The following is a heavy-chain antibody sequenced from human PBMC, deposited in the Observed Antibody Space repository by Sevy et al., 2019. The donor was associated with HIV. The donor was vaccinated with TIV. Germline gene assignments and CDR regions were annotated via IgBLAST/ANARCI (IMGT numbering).Heavy chain of an antibody. CDR2: TYYRSKWYN. J-gene: IGHJ4*02. V-gene: IGHV6-1*01. D-gene: IGHD6-13*01. CDR1: GDSVSSNSAA. Sequence: SQTLSLTCAISGDSVSSNSAAWNWIRQSPSRGLEWLGRTYYRSKWYNDYAVSVKSRITINPDISKNQFSLQLYSVTPEDTAVYYCARWPIAAAGAYSDYWGQGTLVTVSS. CDR3: ARWPIAAAGAYSDY.